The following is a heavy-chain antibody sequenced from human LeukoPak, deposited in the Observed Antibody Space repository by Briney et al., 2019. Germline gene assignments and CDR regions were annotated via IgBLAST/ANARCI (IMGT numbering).Heavy chain of an antibody. CDR1: GGSISSYY. V-gene: IGHV4-59*01. Sequence: SETLSLTGTVSGGSISSYYWSWIRQPPGKGLEWIGYIYYSGSTNYNPSLKSRVTISVDTSKNQFSLKLSSVTAADTAVYYCARVSKGYCSGGSCYSRWFDPWGQGTLVTVSS. J-gene: IGHJ5*02. CDR3: ARVSKGYCSGGSCYSRWFDP. CDR2: IYYSGST. D-gene: IGHD2-15*01.